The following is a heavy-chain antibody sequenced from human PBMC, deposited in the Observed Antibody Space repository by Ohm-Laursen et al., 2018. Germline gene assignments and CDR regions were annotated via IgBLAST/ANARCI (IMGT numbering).Heavy chain of an antibody. J-gene: IGHJ4*02. Sequence: GSLRLSCAASGFTFSSYGMNWVRQAPGKGLEWVSYISHNGGSIYYADSVRGRFTISRDNAKNSLYLQINSLTGEDTAVYYCARATRDGYDYWGQGTLVTVSS. V-gene: IGHV3-48*01. CDR1: GFTFSSYG. D-gene: IGHD5-24*01. CDR3: ARATRDGYDY. CDR2: ISHNGGSI.